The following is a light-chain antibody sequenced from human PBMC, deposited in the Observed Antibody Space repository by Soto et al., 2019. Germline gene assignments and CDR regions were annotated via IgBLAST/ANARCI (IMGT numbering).Light chain of an antibody. CDR1: QSVSISY. V-gene: IGKV3-15*01. CDR2: GAS. CDR3: QQYNNWPRT. Sequence: RVLKQTPRTLSFSPRERATLSCRSIQSVSISYLAWYQQKPGQAPRLLIYGASTRATGIPARFSGSGSGTEFTLTISSLQSGDCAVYYCQQYNNWPRTFGQGTRWIS. J-gene: IGKJ1*01.